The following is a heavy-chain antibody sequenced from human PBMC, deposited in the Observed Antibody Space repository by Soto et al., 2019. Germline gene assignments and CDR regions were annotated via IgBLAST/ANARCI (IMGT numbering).Heavy chain of an antibody. CDR2: ISFDGSNE. Sequence: PGRSLRLCSAASGFTFSRHTMHWIRQATGKGLEWVAVISFDGSNEYYADSVKGRFTISRDNSKNTLFLQMNSLRAEDTAVYYCARGAARSSDYFDCWGQGTLVTVSS. J-gene: IGHJ4*02. D-gene: IGHD3-10*01. CDR1: GFTFSRHT. V-gene: IGHV3-30-3*01. CDR3: ARGAARSSDYFDC.